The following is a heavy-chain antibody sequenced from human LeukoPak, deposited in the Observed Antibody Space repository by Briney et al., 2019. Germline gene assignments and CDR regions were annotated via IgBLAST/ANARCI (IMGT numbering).Heavy chain of an antibody. J-gene: IGHJ6*02. D-gene: IGHD1-26*01. CDR1: GYTFTSYD. CDR3: ARHQGELRFYYYSMDV. Sequence: ASVKVSCKASGYTFTSYDINWVRQATGQGLEWMGWMNPNSGNTGYAQKFQGRVTMTRDTSTSTVYMELSSLRSEGTAVYYCARHQGELRFYYYSMDVWGQGTRVTVAS. V-gene: IGHV1-8*01. CDR2: MNPNSGNT.